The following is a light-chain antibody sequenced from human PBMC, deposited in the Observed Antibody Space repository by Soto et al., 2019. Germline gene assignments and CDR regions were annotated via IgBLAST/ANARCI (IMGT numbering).Light chain of an antibody. CDR1: SSDVGAYNS. CDR2: EVT. CDR3: GSYAGISTGVV. Sequence: QSVLTQPPSASGSPGQSVTISCTGTSSDVGAYNSVSWYQQHPDKAPKLIIYEVTKRPSGVPDRFSGSKSGNTASLTVSGLQTDDEADYYCGSYAGISTGVVFGGGTQLTVL. V-gene: IGLV2-8*01. J-gene: IGLJ2*01.